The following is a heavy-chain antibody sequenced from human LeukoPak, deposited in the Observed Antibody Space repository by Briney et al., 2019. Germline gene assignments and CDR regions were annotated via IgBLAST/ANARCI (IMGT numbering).Heavy chain of an antibody. J-gene: IGHJ6*03. CDR1: GFTFSSYA. CDR2: ISYDGSNK. V-gene: IGHV3-30*04. D-gene: IGHD3-10*01. Sequence: GGSLRLSCAASGFTFSSYAMHWVRQAPGKGLEWVAVISYDGSNKYYADSVKGRFTISRDNSKNTLYLQMNSLRAEDTAVYYCARSYGSGSYGHYYMDVWGKGTTVTVSS. CDR3: ARSYGSGSYGHYYMDV.